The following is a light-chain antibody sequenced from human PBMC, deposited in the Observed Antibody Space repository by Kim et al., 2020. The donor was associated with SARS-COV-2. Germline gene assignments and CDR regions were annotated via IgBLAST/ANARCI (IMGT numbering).Light chain of an antibody. CDR3: QQYGTSPWT. Sequence: EIVLTQSPGTLSLSPGERATLSCRASQSVRGSYLGWYQQKPGQAPRLLIYDASRRVTGIPDRFSGSGSGTDFTLTISRLEPEDFAVYYCQQYGTSPWTFGQGTQVDIK. CDR2: DAS. J-gene: IGKJ1*01. V-gene: IGKV3-20*01. CDR1: QSVRGSY.